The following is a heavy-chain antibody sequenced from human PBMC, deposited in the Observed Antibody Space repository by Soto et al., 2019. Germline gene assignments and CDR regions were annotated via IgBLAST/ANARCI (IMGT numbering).Heavy chain of an antibody. J-gene: IGHJ4*01. CDR3: ATGVVGDADY. CDR2: TRNKADSYTT. D-gene: IGHD1-26*01. CDR1: GFTFSDHY. V-gene: IGHV3-72*01. Sequence: EVQLVESGGGLVQPGGSLRLSCAASGFTFSDHYMDWVRQAPGKGLQWVGRTRNKADSYTTEYAASVKGRFTISRDDSKNSLYLQMNSLKTEDTAVYYCATGVVGDADYWCHGTLVTVSS.